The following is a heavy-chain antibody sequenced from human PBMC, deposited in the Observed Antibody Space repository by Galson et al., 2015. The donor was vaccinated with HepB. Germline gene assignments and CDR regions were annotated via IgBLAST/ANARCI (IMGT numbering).Heavy chain of an antibody. CDR2: IKQDGSEK. D-gene: IGHD3-22*01. J-gene: IGHJ4*02. Sequence: SLRLSCAASGFTFSSYWMSWVRQAPGKGLEWVANIKQDGSEKYYVDSVKGRFTISRDNAKNSLYLQMNSLRAEDTAVYYCASSGEGDYYDSLYWGQGTLVTVSS. CDR1: GFTFSSYW. V-gene: IGHV3-7*01. CDR3: ASSGEGDYYDSLY.